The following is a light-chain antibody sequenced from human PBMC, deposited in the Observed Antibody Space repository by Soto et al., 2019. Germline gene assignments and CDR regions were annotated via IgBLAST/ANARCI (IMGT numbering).Light chain of an antibody. J-gene: IGKJ4*01. CDR2: DAS. CDR3: QQRSNWPLT. V-gene: IGKV3-11*01. Sequence: DIVLTQSPGTLSLSPGERATLSCRASQIVSSYLAWYQQRPGQAPRLLIYDASNRATGIPARFSGSGSGTDFTLTISSLEPEDFAVYYCQQRSNWPLTFGGGTKVDIK. CDR1: QIVSSY.